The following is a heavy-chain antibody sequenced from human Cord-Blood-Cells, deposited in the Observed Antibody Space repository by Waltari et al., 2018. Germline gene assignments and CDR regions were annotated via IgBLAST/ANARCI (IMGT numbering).Heavy chain of an antibody. CDR1: GGSISSSSYY. J-gene: IGHJ4*02. Sequence: QLQLQESGPGLVKPSETLSLTCTVPGGSISSSSYYWGWIRQPPGQGLEWIGSIYYSGSTYYNPSLKSRVTISVDTSKNQFSLKLSSVTAADTAVYYCASTAPYYYDSSGYYYFDYWGQGTLVTVSS. CDR3: ASTAPYYYDSSGYYYFDY. D-gene: IGHD3-22*01. CDR2: IYYSGST. V-gene: IGHV4-39*01.